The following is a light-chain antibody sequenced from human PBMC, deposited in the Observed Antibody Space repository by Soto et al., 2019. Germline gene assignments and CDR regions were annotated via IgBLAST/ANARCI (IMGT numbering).Light chain of an antibody. CDR2: AAS. CDR1: QTISSY. Sequence: DIQMTQSPSSLSASVGGRVTITCRASQTISSYLNWYQQRPGKAPNLLIYAASSLQSGVPSRFSGSGSGTDFTLTISSLQPEDFATYYCQQSYSTPPTFGGGTKVEIK. J-gene: IGKJ4*01. V-gene: IGKV1-39*01. CDR3: QQSYSTPPT.